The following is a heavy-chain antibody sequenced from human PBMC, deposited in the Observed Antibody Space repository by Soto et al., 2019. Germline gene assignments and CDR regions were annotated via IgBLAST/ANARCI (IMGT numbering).Heavy chain of an antibody. CDR2: ITATTSIT. J-gene: IGHJ4*02. CDR1: GFNFRDYN. D-gene: IGHD5-18*01. CDR3: VRAACGDCYGYGY. V-gene: IGHV3-48*02. Sequence: EVQLVESGGDLVQPGGSLRLSCAASGFNFRDYNMNWVRQAPGKGLEWVSIITATTSITYYADSVKGRFNISRDNPKNTLSLQINSLRDEDTALYFCVRAACGDCYGYGYWGQGTLVIVSS.